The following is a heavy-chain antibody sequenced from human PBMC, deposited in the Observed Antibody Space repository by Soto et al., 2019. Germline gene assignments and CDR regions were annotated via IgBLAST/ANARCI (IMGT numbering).Heavy chain of an antibody. J-gene: IGHJ5*02. CDR2: IYYSGST. D-gene: IGHD6-6*01. CDR1: GASISSVGDY. Sequence: QVQLQESGPGLVKPSQTLSLTCTVSGASISSVGDYWNWIRQHPGKGLEWIGYIYYSGSTYYNPSLKSRVTISLDMSKNQFSLRLSSVTAADSAVYYCARGDSSSLRRVWFDPWGQGTLVTVSS. CDR3: ARGDSSSLRRVWFDP. V-gene: IGHV4-31*03.